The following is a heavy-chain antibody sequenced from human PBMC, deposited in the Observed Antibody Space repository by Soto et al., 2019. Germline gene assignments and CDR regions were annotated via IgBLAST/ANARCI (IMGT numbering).Heavy chain of an antibody. CDR3: ARDFYVRGVIRNWFDP. CDR1: GFTFSSYS. J-gene: IGHJ5*02. V-gene: IGHV3-21*01. D-gene: IGHD3-10*02. Sequence: PGGSLRLSCAASGFTFSSYSMNWVRQAPGKGLEWVSSISSSSSYIYYADSVKGRFTISRDNAKNSLYLQMNSLRAEDTAVYYCARDFYVRGVIRNWFDPWGQGTLGIFSS. CDR2: ISSSSSYI.